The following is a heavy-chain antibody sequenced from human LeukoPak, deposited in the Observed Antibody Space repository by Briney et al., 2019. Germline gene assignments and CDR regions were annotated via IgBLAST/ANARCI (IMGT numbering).Heavy chain of an antibody. CDR3: ARDFPNYDILTGYSYYYYGMDV. Sequence: GGSLRLSCAASGFTFSDYYMSWIRQAPGMGLEWVSYISSSSSYTNYADSVKGRFTISRDNAKNSLYLQMNSLRAEDTAVYYCARDFPNYDILTGYSYYYYGMDVWGKGTTVTVSS. V-gene: IGHV3-11*06. J-gene: IGHJ6*04. CDR1: GFTFSDYY. D-gene: IGHD3-9*01. CDR2: ISSSSSYT.